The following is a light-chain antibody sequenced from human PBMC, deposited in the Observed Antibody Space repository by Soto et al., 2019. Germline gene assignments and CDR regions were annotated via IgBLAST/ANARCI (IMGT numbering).Light chain of an antibody. V-gene: IGKV3-11*01. J-gene: IGKJ4*01. CDR2: DAS. Sequence: EIVLTQSPATLSLSPGERATLSCRASQSVSSYLAWYQQKPGQAPRLLIYDASNMATGIPARFSGSGSGTDFTLTISSLEPEDFAVYYCQQRSNWPLTFGGGTKVKIK. CDR1: QSVSSY. CDR3: QQRSNWPLT.